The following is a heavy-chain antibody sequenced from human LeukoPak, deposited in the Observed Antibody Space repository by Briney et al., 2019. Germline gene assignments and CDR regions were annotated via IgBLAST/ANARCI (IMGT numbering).Heavy chain of an antibody. CDR3: ARAVAAAGSALRW. Sequence: GGSLRLSCAASGFTVSSNYMSWVRQAPGKGLEWVSVIYSGGSTYYADSVKGRFTISRDNSKNTLYLQMNSLRAEDTAVYYCARAVAAAGSALRWWGQGTLVTVSS. D-gene: IGHD6-13*01. CDR1: GFTVSSNY. CDR2: IYSGGST. J-gene: IGHJ4*02. V-gene: IGHV3-53*01.